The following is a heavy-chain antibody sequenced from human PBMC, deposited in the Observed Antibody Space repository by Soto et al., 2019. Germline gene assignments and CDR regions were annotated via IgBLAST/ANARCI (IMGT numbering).Heavy chain of an antibody. CDR2: IYYSGST. Sequence: SETLSLTCTVSGGSISSSSYYWGWIRQPPGKGLEWIGSIYYSGSTYYNPSLKSRVTISVDTSKNQFSLKLSSVTAADTAVYYCASTPQGIAAAGNIDYWGQGTLVTVSS. CDR3: ASTPQGIAAAGNIDY. CDR1: GGSISSSSYY. V-gene: IGHV4-39*01. J-gene: IGHJ4*02. D-gene: IGHD6-13*01.